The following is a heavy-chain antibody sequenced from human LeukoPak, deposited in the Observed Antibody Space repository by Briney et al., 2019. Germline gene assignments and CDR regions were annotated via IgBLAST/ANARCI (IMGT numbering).Heavy chain of an antibody. Sequence: SETLSLTCTVSGYSISSGYYWGWIRQPPGKGLEWIGSIYHSGSTYYNPSLKSRVTISVDTSKNQFSLKLSSVTAADTAVYYCARAAAGPYFDYWGQGTLVTVSS. CDR2: IYHSGST. V-gene: IGHV4-38-2*02. CDR1: GYSISSGYY. CDR3: ARAAAGPYFDY. J-gene: IGHJ4*02. D-gene: IGHD6-13*01.